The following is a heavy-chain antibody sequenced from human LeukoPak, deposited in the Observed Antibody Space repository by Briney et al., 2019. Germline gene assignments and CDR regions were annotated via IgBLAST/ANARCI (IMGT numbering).Heavy chain of an antibody. CDR1: GYSFTASY. Sequence: ASVKVSCTPSGYSFTASYMHWVRQAPGQGLEWVGWINLNSGDTNYAQKFQGRVTMTRDTSISTAYMELSSLRSDDAAVYYCARSSGGSGRWGDNWFDPWGQGTLVTVSS. J-gene: IGHJ5*02. CDR3: ARSSGGSGRWGDNWFDP. V-gene: IGHV1-2*02. D-gene: IGHD3-10*01. CDR2: INLNSGDT.